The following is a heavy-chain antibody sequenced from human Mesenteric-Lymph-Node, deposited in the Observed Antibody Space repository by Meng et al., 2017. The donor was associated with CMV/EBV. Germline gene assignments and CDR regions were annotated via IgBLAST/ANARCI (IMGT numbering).Heavy chain of an antibody. CDR1: GGNSSSYV. CDR2: IIPIIETA. J-gene: IGHJ4*02. D-gene: IGHD6-13*01. CDR3: ARALEYSSSWFDY. Sequence: CKASGGNSSSYVISWVRQAPGQGLEWMGGIIPIIETANYAQKFQGRVTMTRDTSTSTVYMELSSLRSEDTAVYYCARALEYSSSWFDYWGQGTLVTVSS. V-gene: IGHV1-69*05.